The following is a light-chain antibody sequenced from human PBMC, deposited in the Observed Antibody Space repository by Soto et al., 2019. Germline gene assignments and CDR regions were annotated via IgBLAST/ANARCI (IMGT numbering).Light chain of an antibody. V-gene: IGKV3-20*01. CDR2: GAS. CDR1: QSVSSSY. CDR3: HQYTDLPPGYT. J-gene: IGKJ2*01. Sequence: EIVLTQSPDTLSLSPGERVTLSCRASQSVSSSYFAWFQQRPGQAPRLLLYGASNRATGIPDRFSGSGSGTYFTLTISRLEPEDFALFYCHQYTDLPPGYTFGQGTKLLMK.